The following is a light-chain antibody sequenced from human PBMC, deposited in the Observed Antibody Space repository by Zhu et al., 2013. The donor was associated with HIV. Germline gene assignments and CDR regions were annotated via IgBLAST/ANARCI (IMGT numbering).Light chain of an antibody. V-gene: IGKV3-20*01. CDR1: QTLNSPY. CDR3: HQYGSSPRT. J-gene: IGKJ1*01. Sequence: IVLTQSPGTLSLSPGERATLSCRATQTLNSPYLAWYQQKPGQSPRLLIYAASSRATGIPDRFSGSGSGTDFTLTINRLEPDDSAIYYCHQYGSSPRTFGQGTRVE. CDR2: AAS.